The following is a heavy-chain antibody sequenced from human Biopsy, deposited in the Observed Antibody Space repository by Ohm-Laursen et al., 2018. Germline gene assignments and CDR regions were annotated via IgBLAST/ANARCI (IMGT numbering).Heavy chain of an antibody. CDR1: GDSISSYY. J-gene: IGHJ3*02. CDR3: ARGTGRYYVYGAFDI. CDR2: IYTSGSP. V-gene: IGHV4-4*07. Sequence: SDTLSLTCTVSGDSISSYYWSWIRQPPGKGLQWIGRIYTSGSPNYNLSLESRVTMSVDMSKNQFSLNLRSVTAADTAVYYCARGTGRYYVYGAFDIWGQGTVVTVSS. D-gene: IGHD1-26*01.